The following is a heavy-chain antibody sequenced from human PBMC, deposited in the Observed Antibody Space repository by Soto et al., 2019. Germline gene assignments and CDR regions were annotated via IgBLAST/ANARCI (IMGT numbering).Heavy chain of an antibody. J-gene: IGHJ6*02. CDR1: GFTLSGFA. D-gene: IGHD3-22*01. CDR2: ISNDGTNQ. Sequence: QLVESGGGVVQPVRSLRLSCAASGFTLSGFAMHWVRQAPGQGLEWVAVISNDGTNQYYSESVKGRFTISRDNSKNTLYLQMNNLRAEDTAVYYCAKAYYYDSSGYYDNYYAMDVWGQGTTVTVSS. CDR3: AKAYYYDSSGYYDNYYAMDV. V-gene: IGHV3-30*18.